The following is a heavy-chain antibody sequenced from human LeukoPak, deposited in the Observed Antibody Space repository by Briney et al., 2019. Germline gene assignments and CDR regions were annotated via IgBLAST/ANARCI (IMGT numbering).Heavy chain of an antibody. Sequence: GASVKVSCKASGYIFSDYYIHWVRQAPGQGLEWMGVIKPDSGDTNYAQKFQGRVTMTRDTSITTAYMELNRLTSDDTAVYYCVRDRPHNWFDPWGQGTLVTVSS. J-gene: IGHJ5*02. CDR3: VRDRPHNWFDP. V-gene: IGHV1-2*02. CDR2: IKPDSGDT. CDR1: GYIFSDYY.